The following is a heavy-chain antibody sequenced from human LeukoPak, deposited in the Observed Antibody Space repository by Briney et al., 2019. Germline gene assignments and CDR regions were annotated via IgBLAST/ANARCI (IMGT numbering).Heavy chain of an antibody. CDR3: ARSYYDSSGYYYWFDP. J-gene: IGHJ5*02. D-gene: IGHD3-22*01. CDR1: GGTFSSYA. V-gene: IGHV1-3*01. CDR2: INAGNGNT. Sequence: ASVKVSCKASGGTFSSYAISWVRQAPGQRLEWMGWINAGNGNTKYSQKFQGRVTITRDTSASTAYMELSSLRSEDTAVYYCARSYYDSSGYYYWFDPWGQGTLVTVSS.